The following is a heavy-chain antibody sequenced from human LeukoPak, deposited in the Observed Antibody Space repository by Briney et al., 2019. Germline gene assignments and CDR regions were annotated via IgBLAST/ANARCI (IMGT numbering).Heavy chain of an antibody. V-gene: IGHV3-48*03. CDR3: ARQPILDY. CDR1: GFTFSSYE. Sequence: QTGGSLRLSCAASGFTFSSYEMNWVRQAPGKGLEWVSYISSSGSTIYYVDSVKGRFTISRDNAKNSLYLQMNSLRAEDTAVYYCARQPILDYWGQGTLVTVSS. D-gene: IGHD1-14*01. CDR2: ISSSGSTI. J-gene: IGHJ4*02.